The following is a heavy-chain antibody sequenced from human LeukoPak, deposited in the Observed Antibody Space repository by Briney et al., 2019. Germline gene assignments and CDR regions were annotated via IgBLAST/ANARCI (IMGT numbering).Heavy chain of an antibody. Sequence: ASVKVSCKASGYTFTGYFMHWVRQAPGQGLEWMGWINPNSGGTKYAQKFQGRVTMTRDMSISTAYVELTSLRSDDTAVYYCAREEYYYDSSGYFPSDYWGQGTLVTVSS. CDR1: GYTFTGYF. D-gene: IGHD3-22*01. V-gene: IGHV1-2*02. J-gene: IGHJ4*02. CDR2: INPNSGGT. CDR3: AREEYYYDSSGYFPSDY.